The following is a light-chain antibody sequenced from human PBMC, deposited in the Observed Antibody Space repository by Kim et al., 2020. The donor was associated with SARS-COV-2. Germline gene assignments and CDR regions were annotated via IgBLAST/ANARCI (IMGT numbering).Light chain of an antibody. V-gene: IGLV3-1*01. Sequence: VSPGQTASITCSGDKLGDKYACWYQQKPGQSPVLVIYQDSKRPSGIPERFSGSNSGNTATLTISGTQAMDEADYYCQAWDSSTYVFGTGTKVSVL. CDR2: QDS. CDR1: KLGDKY. CDR3: QAWDSSTYV. J-gene: IGLJ1*01.